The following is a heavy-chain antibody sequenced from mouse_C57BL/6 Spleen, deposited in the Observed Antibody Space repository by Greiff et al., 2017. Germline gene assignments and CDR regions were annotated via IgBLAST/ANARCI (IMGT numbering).Heavy chain of an antibody. J-gene: IGHJ3*01. V-gene: IGHV1-15*01. D-gene: IGHD2-10*01. CDR1: GYTFTDYE. CDR2: IDPETGGT. CDR3: TRSPPLLLSGFAY. Sequence: QVQLQQSGAELVRPGASVTLSCKASGYTFTDYEMHWVKQTPVHGLEWIGAIDPETGGTAYNQKFKGKAILTADKSSSTAYMELRSLTSVDSAVYYCTRSPPLLLSGFAYWGQGTLVTVSA.